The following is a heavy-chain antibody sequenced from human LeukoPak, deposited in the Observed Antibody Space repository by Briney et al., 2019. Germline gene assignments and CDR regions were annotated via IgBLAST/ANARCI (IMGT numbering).Heavy chain of an antibody. V-gene: IGHV3-23*01. Sequence: GGSLRLSCVASGLTFSTNAMSWVRQSPGKGLEWVSTITGSGGSKYYADSLMGRFTISRDNSKNTLYLQMKNLRDEDTAVYYCATGGSMAHEGIHYWGQGTLVTVSS. CDR1: GLTFSTNA. CDR2: ITGSGGSK. D-gene: IGHD2/OR15-2a*01. J-gene: IGHJ4*02. CDR3: ATGGSMAHEGIHY.